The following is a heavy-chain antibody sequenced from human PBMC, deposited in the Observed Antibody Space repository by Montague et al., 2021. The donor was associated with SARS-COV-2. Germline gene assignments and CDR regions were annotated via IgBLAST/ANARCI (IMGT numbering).Heavy chain of an antibody. V-gene: IGHV4-61*02. Sequence: TLSLTCTVSGDSITSDVSYWSWIRQPAGKGLEWIGRIYTTGSTRYNPSLKSRLTISLDTSKNQFSLKLSSVTAADTAVYYCARDDFRWDFDCWGQGTLVTVSS. CDR3: ARDDFRWDFDC. CDR2: IYTTGST. D-gene: IGHD2/OR15-2a*01. CDR1: GDSITSDVSY. J-gene: IGHJ4*02.